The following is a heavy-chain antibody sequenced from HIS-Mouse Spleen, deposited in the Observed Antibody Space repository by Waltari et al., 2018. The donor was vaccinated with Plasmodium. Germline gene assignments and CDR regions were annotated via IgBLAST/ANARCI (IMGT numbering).Heavy chain of an antibody. J-gene: IGHJ4*02. D-gene: IGHD1-7*01. V-gene: IGHV4-39*07. CDR1: GGSISSSSYY. Sequence: QLQLQESGPGLVKPSETLSLTCTVSGGSISSSSYYWGWIRQPPGKGLEWIGCIYYSGSTYYTPSLKSRVTRSGDTSKNQFSLKLGAVTAADTAVYYCARDRITGTSYFDYWGQGTLVTVSS. CDR3: ARDRITGTSYFDY. CDR2: IYYSGST.